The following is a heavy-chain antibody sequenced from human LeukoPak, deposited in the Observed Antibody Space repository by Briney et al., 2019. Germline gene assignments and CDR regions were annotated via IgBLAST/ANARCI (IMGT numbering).Heavy chain of an antibody. V-gene: IGHV3-21*01. Sequence: PGGSLRLSCAASGFTFSSYGMHWVRQAPGKGLEWVSSISSSSSYIYYADSVKGRFTISRDNAKNSLYLQMNSLRAEDTAVYYCARDLDTYYYDSSASKEFLYWGQGTLVTVSS. J-gene: IGHJ4*02. CDR2: ISSSSSYI. D-gene: IGHD3-22*01. CDR3: ARDLDTYYYDSSASKEFLY. CDR1: GFTFSSYG.